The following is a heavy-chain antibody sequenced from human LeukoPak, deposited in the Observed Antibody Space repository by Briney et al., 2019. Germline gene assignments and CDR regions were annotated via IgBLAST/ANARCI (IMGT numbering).Heavy chain of an antibody. CDR1: GYTLTELS. D-gene: IGHD3-10*01. Sequence: ASVTVSCKVSGYTLTELSMHWVRQAPGKGLEWMGGFDPEDGETIYAQKFQGRVTMTEDTSTDTAYMELSSLRSEDTAVYYCVTVPITMVRGVYYGMDVWGQGTTVTVSS. V-gene: IGHV1-24*01. CDR3: VTVPITMVRGVYYGMDV. CDR2: FDPEDGET. J-gene: IGHJ6*02.